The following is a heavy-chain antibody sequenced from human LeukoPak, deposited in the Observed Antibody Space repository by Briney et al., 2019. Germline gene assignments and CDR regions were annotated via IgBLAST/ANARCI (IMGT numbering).Heavy chain of an antibody. Sequence: TSETLSLTCTVSGGSISSYYWSWIRQPPGKGLEWIGYIYYSGSTNYNPSLKSRVTISVDTSKNQFSLKLSSVTAADTAVYYCARGLGLSTTDYYYYYGMDVWGQGTTVTVSS. CDR3: ARGLGLSTTDYYYYYGMDV. CDR2: IYYSGST. D-gene: IGHD4-17*01. J-gene: IGHJ6*02. CDR1: GGSISSYY. V-gene: IGHV4-59*01.